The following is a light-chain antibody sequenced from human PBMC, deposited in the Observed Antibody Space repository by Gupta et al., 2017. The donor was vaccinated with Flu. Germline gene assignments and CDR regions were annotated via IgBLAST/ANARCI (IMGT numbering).Light chain of an antibody. CDR1: ALSKQY. CDR3: QSADITGSFRV. CDR2: KDT. Sequence: SDELTQPPSMSVSPGQTARIPCFGDALSKQYAYWFQQKPGQAPQAIIFKDTERPSGIPARFSGTSSGTRVTLIISGVQVEDEADYYCQSADITGSFRVFGGGTKLTVL. V-gene: IGLV3-25*02. J-gene: IGLJ2*01.